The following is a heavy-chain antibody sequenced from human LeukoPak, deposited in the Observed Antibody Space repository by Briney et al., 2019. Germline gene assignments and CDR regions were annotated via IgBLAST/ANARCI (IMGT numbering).Heavy chain of an antibody. V-gene: IGHV3-74*01. CDR3: ARDGGSRGVPLDC. CDR2: VNTEGRST. CDR1: GFTLSRYW. Sequence: GRSLRLSCAASGFTLSRYWMHWVRQVPGKGLVWVSRVNTEGRSTNYADSVKGRFTISRDNAKNTLYLQMNSLRAEDTALYFCARDGGSRGVPLDCWGQGTLVTVSS. D-gene: IGHD2-15*01. J-gene: IGHJ4*02.